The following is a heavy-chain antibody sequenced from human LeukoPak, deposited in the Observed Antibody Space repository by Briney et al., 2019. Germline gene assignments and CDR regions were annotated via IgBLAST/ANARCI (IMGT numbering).Heavy chain of an antibody. D-gene: IGHD6-13*01. Sequence: GGSLRLSCAASGFTFSSYGMHWVRQAPGKGLEWVAVIWYDGSNKYYADSVKGRFTISRDNSRNTLYLEMNSLRAGDTAVYYCVREPGPGYFDYWGRGTLVTVSS. J-gene: IGHJ4*02. CDR1: GFTFSSYG. V-gene: IGHV3-33*01. CDR3: VREPGPGYFDY. CDR2: IWYDGSNK.